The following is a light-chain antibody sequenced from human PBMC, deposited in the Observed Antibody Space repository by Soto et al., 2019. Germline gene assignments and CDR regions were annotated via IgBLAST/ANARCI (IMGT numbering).Light chain of an antibody. CDR3: QHDIAWPE. Sequence: EVVSTQWAATLTVSTGERAALSYRASQSVSSNLAWYQQKPGQAPRLLIYDAYTRATGVPARFSGSGSGAEFTLTISSLPSEDFAVYYCQHDIAWPEFGQRTKVDIK. CDR1: QSVSSN. V-gene: IGKV3-15*01. J-gene: IGKJ1*01. CDR2: DAY.